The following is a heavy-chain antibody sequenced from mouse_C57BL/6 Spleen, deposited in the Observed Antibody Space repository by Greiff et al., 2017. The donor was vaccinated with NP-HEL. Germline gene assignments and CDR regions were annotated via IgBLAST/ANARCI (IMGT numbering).Heavy chain of an antibody. D-gene: IGHD2-2*01. CDR1: GYTFTDYN. V-gene: IGHV1-18*01. CDR3: AREGVGYGFAY. Sequence: EVQLQQSGPELVKPGASVTIPCKASGYTFTDYNMDWVKQSPGQSLEWIGDINPNNGGTIYNQKFKGKSTLTVDKSSSTAYMELRSLTSEDTAVYYCAREGVGYGFAYWGQGTLVTVSA. J-gene: IGHJ3*01. CDR2: INPNNGGT.